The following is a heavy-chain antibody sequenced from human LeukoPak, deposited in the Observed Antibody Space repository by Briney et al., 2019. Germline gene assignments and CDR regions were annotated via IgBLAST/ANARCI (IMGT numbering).Heavy chain of an antibody. D-gene: IGHD6-13*01. CDR2: ISSSSSYI. Sequence: GGSLRLSCAASGFTFSSYSMNWVRQAPGKGLEWVSSISSSSSYIYYADSVKGRFTISRDNAKNSLYLQMNSLRAEDTAVYYCARDWGGIAAPFDYWGQGTLVTVSS. V-gene: IGHV3-21*01. CDR1: GFTFSSYS. J-gene: IGHJ4*02. CDR3: ARDWGGIAAPFDY.